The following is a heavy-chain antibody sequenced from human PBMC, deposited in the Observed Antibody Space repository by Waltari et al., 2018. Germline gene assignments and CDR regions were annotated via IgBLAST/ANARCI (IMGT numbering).Heavy chain of an antibody. J-gene: IGHJ3*01. CDR2: ISYTGAT. V-gene: IGHV4-39*01. CDR3: ATYIGASVGTAAFDV. Sequence: QLQLQESGPGLVKPSETLSLTCAVSGGSIPSNRHYWGWIRQPPGQGLEWIGTISYTGATYSSPSLKSRVTISRDTSKNQLSLTLGSVTAADTALYYCATYIGASVGTAAFDVWGQGTMVTVSS. CDR1: GGSIPSNRHY. D-gene: IGHD5-12*01.